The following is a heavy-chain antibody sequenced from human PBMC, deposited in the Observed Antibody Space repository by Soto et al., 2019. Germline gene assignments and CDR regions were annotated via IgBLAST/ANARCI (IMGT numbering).Heavy chain of an antibody. D-gene: IGHD2-2*01. J-gene: IGHJ4*02. CDR1: GFTFSSYA. Sequence: GGSLRLSCAASGFTFSSYAMSWVRQAPGKGLEWVSAISGSGGSTYYADSVKGRFTISRVNSKNTLYLQMNSLRAEDTAVYYCAKDCSSTSCYFDYWGQGTLVTVSS. V-gene: IGHV3-23*01. CDR2: ISGSGGST. CDR3: AKDCSSTSCYFDY.